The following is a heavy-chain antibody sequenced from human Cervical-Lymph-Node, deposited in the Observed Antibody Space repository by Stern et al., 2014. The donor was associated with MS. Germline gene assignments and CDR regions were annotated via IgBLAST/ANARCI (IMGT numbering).Heavy chain of an antibody. J-gene: IGHJ4*02. CDR2: PIPFFGST. Sequence: QVQLVQSGSEVKKPGSSVKVPCKSSGDTFSNYALSWVRQSPGQGLEWVVGPIPFFGSTRCGQKSQGRVTITPEESTGTAFMELSNLTSDDTAVYYCALRRSYYVFWGQGTLISVSS. CDR1: GDTFSNYA. D-gene: IGHD4-11*01. CDR3: ALRRSYYVF. V-gene: IGHV1-69*01.